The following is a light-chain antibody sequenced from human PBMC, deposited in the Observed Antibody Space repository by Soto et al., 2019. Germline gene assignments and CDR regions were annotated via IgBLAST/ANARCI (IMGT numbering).Light chain of an antibody. CDR1: QSVSRNY. CDR2: GAS. V-gene: IGKV3-20*01. CDR3: QQYGDSPWT. J-gene: IGKJ1*01. Sequence: ETVLTQSPGTLSLSPGERATLSCRASQSVSRNYLAWYQQRPGQAPRLLIYGASSRATGIPDRFSGSGSGTDFTLTISRLEPEDSAVYSCQQYGDSPWTFGQGTKVEIK.